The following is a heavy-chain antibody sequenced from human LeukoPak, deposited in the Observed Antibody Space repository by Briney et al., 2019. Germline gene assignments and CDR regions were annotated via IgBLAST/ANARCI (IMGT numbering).Heavy chain of an antibody. CDR3: ARDMARGWFDP. V-gene: IGHV4-59*12. J-gene: IGHJ5*02. CDR1: GGSISSYY. D-gene: IGHD3-10*01. Sequence: SETQSLTCTVSGGSISSYYWSWIRQPPGKGLEWIGYIYYSGSTNYNPSLKSRVTISVDTSKNQFSLKLSSVTAADTAVYYCARDMARGWFDPWGQGTLVTVSS. CDR2: IYYSGST.